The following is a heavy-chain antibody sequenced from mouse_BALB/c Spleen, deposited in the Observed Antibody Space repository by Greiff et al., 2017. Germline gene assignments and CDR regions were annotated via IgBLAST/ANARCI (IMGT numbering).Heavy chain of an antibody. CDR1: GFSLTSYG. D-gene: IGHD2-1*01. J-gene: IGHJ4*01. V-gene: IGHV2-9*02. CDR3: ARDGKGYAMDY. CDR2: IWAGGST. Sequence: VQLKESGPGLVAPSQSLSITCTVSGFSLTSYGVHWVRQPPGKGLEWLGVIWAGGSTNYNSALMSRLSISKNNTKSQVFLKMNSLQTDDTAMYYCARDGKGYAMDYWGQGTSVTVSS.